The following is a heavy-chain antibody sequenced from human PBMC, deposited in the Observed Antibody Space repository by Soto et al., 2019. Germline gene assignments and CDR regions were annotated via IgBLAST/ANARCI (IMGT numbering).Heavy chain of an antibody. CDR3: ARTLYYDFWSGKGGWFDP. CDR1: GGSVSSGSYY. J-gene: IGHJ5*02. V-gene: IGHV4-61*01. Sequence: QVQLQESGPGLVKPSETLSLTCTVSGGSVSSGSYYWSWIRQPPGKGLEWIGYIYYGGSTNYNPSLKSRVTIAVDTSKNPFSLKLSSVTAADTAVYYCARTLYYDFWSGKGGWFDPWGQGTLVTVSS. CDR2: IYYGGST. D-gene: IGHD3-3*01.